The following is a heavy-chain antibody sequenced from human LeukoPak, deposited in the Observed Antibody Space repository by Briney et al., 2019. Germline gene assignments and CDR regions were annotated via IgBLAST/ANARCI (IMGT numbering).Heavy chain of an antibody. CDR2: ISYDGSNK. CDR1: GFTFSSYG. V-gene: IGHV3-30*18. CDR3: AKDHAYYYYDSGGYYDY. J-gene: IGHJ4*02. Sequence: PGRSLRLSCAASGFTFSSYGMHWVRQAPGKGLEWVAVISYDGSNKYYADSVKGRFTISRDNSKNTLYLQMNSLRAEDTAVFYCAKDHAYYYYDSGGYYDYWGQGTLVTVSS. D-gene: IGHD3-22*01.